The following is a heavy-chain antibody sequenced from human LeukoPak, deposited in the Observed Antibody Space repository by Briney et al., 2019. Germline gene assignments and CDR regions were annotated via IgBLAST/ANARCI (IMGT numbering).Heavy chain of an antibody. CDR3: ARDGGYYYMDV. CDR1: GFTFDDYA. J-gene: IGHJ6*03. Sequence: GGSLRLSCAASGFTFDDYAMHWVRQAPGKGLEWVSGISWNSGSIGYADSVKGRFTISRDNAKNSLYLQMNSLRADDTAVYYCARDGGYYYMDVWGKGTTVTVSS. V-gene: IGHV3-9*01. D-gene: IGHD3-16*01. CDR2: ISWNSGSI.